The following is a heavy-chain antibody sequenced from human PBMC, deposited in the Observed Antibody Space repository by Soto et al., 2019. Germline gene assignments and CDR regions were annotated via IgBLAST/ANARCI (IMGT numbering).Heavy chain of an antibody. V-gene: IGHV3-74*01. CDR3: ARSITGYSYADS. J-gene: IGHJ4*02. CDR1: GFTFSSYW. D-gene: IGHD5-18*01. Sequence: EVQLVESGGGLVQPGGSLRLSCAASGFTFSSYWMHWVRQAPGKGLVWVSRINSDGSSTVYVDSVKGRFTISRDNAKNTLYLQMNSLRGEDTAVYYCARSITGYSYADSWGQGTLVTVSS. CDR2: INSDGSST.